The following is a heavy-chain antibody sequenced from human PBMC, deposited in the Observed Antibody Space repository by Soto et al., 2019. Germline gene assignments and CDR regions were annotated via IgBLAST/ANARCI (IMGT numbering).Heavy chain of an antibody. Sequence: ASVKVSCKASGYTFTSYDINWVRQATGQGLEWMGWMNPNSGNTGYAQKFQGRVTMTRNTSISTAYMELSSLRSEDTAVYYCARGRFSSSSSFPRCDYWGQGTLVTVSS. D-gene: IGHD6-6*01. CDR3: ARGRFSSSSSFPRCDY. J-gene: IGHJ4*02. V-gene: IGHV1-8*02. CDR1: GYTFTSYD. CDR2: MNPNSGNT.